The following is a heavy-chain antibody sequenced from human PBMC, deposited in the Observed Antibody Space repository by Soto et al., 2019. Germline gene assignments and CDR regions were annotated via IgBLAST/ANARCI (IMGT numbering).Heavy chain of an antibody. CDR2: INHSGST. CDR1: GGSFSGYY. Sequence: PSETLSLTCAVYGGSFSGYYWGWIRQPPGKGLEWIGEINHSGSTNYNPSLKSRVTISVDTSKNQFSLKLSSVTAADTAVYYCARARGYCSGGSCYPPYYYYYGMDVWGQGTTVTVSS. V-gene: IGHV4-34*01. J-gene: IGHJ6*02. D-gene: IGHD2-15*01. CDR3: ARARGYCSGGSCYPPYYYYYGMDV.